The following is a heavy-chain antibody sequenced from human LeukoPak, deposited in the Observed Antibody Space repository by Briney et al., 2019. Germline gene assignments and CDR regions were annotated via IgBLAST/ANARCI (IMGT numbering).Heavy chain of an antibody. D-gene: IGHD3-9*01. J-gene: IGHJ4*02. CDR3: ARHRGTYYDILTGDSAPHYFDY. Sequence: SETLSLTCTVSGGSISSHYLSWIRQPPGKGLEWIGYIYNSGSTDYTPSLKSRVTISVDTSKNQLSLKLSSVTAADTAVYYCARHRGTYYDILTGDSAPHYFDYWGQGTLVTVSS. V-gene: IGHV4-59*11. CDR1: GGSISSHY. CDR2: IYNSGST.